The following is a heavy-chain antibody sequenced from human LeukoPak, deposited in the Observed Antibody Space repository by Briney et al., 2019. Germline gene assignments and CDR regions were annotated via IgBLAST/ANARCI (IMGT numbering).Heavy chain of an antibody. CDR2: IYYSGST. J-gene: IGHJ4*02. CDR1: GGSISSSSYY. Sequence: SETLSLTCTVSGGSISSSSYYWGWIRQPPGKGLEWIGSIYYSGSTYYNPSLKSRVTRSVDTSKNQFSLKLSSVTAADTAVYYCARAPLHSYSNYALYFFDYWGQGTLVTVSS. D-gene: IGHD4-11*01. CDR3: ARAPLHSYSNYALYFFDY. V-gene: IGHV4-39*01.